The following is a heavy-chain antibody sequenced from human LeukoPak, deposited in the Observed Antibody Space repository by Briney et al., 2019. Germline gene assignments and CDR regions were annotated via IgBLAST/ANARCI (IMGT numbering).Heavy chain of an antibody. CDR2: ISGSGGST. CDR1: GFTFSSYA. CDR3: AKDKRNTIFGVVFFDC. V-gene: IGHV3-23*01. J-gene: IGHJ4*02. D-gene: IGHD3-3*01. Sequence: GGSLRLSCAASGFTFSSYAMSWVRQAPGKGLEWVSAISGSGGSTYYADSVKGRFTISRDNSKNTLYLQMNSLRAEDTAVYYCAKDKRNTIFGVVFFDCWGQGTLVTVSS.